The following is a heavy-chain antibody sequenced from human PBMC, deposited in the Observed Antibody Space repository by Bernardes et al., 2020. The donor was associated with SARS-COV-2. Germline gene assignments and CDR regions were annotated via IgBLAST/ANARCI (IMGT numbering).Heavy chain of an antibody. CDR3: ARDDYVWGSYRYLGQNWFDP. J-gene: IGHJ5*02. D-gene: IGHD3-16*02. V-gene: IGHV3-48*02. CDR1: GFTFSSYS. Sequence: GGSLRLSCAASGFTFSSYSMNWVRQAPGKGLEWVSYISSSSSTIYYADSVKGRFTISRDNAKNSLYLQMNSLRDEDTAVYYCARDDYVWGSYRYLGQNWFDPWGQGTLVTVSS. CDR2: ISSSSSTI.